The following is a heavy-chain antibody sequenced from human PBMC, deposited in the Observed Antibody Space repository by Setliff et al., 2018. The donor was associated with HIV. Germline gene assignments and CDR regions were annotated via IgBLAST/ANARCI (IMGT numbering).Heavy chain of an antibody. CDR3: ARGGIQLPDF. J-gene: IGHJ4*02. D-gene: IGHD5-18*01. CDR1: GGSISSGSYY. Sequence: SETLSLTCTVSGGSISSGSYYWSWIRQHPGKGLEYIGCLYFRGTTHYNPSLKSRVDISVDASNNQFSLHLSSVTAADTAVYFCARGGIQLPDFWGQGRLVTAPQ. V-gene: IGHV4-31*03. CDR2: LYFRGTT.